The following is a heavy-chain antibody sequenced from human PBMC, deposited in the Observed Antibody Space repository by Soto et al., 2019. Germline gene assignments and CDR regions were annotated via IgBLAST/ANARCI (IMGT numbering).Heavy chain of an antibody. J-gene: IGHJ6*03. CDR1: GFSLSTSGMC. Sequence: SGPTLVNPTQTLTLTCTFSGFSLSTSGMCVSWIRQPPGKALEWLARIDWDDDKYYSTSLKTRLTISKDTSKNQVVLTMTNMDPVDTATYYCAWIGGSGGSSPTPPYYYYMDVWGKGTTVTAP. D-gene: IGHD2-15*01. V-gene: IGHV2-70*11. CDR2: IDWDDDK. CDR3: AWIGGSGGSSPTPPYYYYMDV.